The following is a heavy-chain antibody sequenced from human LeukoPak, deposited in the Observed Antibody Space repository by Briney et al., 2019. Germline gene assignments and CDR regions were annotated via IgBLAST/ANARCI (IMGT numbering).Heavy chain of an antibody. V-gene: IGHV5-51*01. CDR3: ARRGVNMFRRGPRGLDY. CDR2: IYPGDSDT. CDR1: GYSFTDYW. Sequence: GESLRISCKGSGYSFTDYWIGWVRQMPGKGLEWMGIIYPGDSDTRYSPSFQGQVTISADKSISTAYLQWSSLKASDTAIYYCARRGVNMFRRGPRGLDYWGQGTLVTVSS. J-gene: IGHJ4*02. D-gene: IGHD3-10*02.